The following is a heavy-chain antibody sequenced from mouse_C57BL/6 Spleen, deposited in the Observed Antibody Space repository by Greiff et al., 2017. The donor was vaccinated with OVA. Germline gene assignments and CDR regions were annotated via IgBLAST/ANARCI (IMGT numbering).Heavy chain of an antibody. V-gene: IGHV5-4*01. CDR2: ISDGGSYT. CDR3: AREVTTGYYYDY. D-gene: IGHD2-2*01. J-gene: IGHJ2*01. CDR1: GFTFSSYA. Sequence: EVQVVESGGGLVKPGGSLKLSCAASGFTFSSYAMSWVRQTPEKRLEWVATISDGGSYTYSPDNVKGRFPISRDNAKNNLYLQMSHLKSEDTAMYYCAREVTTGYYYDYWGQGTTLTVSS.